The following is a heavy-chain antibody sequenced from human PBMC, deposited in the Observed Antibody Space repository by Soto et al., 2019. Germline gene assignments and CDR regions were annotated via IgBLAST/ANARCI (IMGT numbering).Heavy chain of an antibody. CDR3: ASHGYCSGGSCSTPLVPLDY. CDR1: GFTFSSYA. CDR2: ISGSGGST. V-gene: IGHV3-23*01. D-gene: IGHD2-15*01. Sequence: GGSLRLSCAASGFTFSSYAMSWVRQAPGKGLEWVSGISGSGGSTYYADSVKGRFTISRDNSKNTLYLQMNSLRAEDTAVYYCASHGYCSGGSCSTPLVPLDYWGQGTLVTGSS. J-gene: IGHJ4*02.